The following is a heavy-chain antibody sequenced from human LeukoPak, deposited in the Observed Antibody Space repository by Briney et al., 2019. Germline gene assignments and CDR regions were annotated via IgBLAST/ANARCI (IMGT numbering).Heavy chain of an antibody. CDR3: AKDARYGFDY. Sequence: GGSLRHSCGASGFTFSSYAMSWVRQAPGKGLGLVSAISGSGGSTYYADSVKGRFTISRDNSKNTLYLQMNSLRAEDTAVNYCAKDARYGFDYWGQGTLVTVSS. CDR2: ISGSGGST. J-gene: IGHJ4*02. D-gene: IGHD1-1*01. V-gene: IGHV3-23*01. CDR1: GFTFSSYA.